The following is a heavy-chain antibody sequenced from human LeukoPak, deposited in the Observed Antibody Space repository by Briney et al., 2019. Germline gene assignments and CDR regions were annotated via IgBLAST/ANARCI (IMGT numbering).Heavy chain of an antibody. CDR2: ITSGGVTT. V-gene: IGHV3-23*01. J-gene: IGHJ4*02. Sequence: PGGSLTLSCAASGFTFSDYAMTWVRQAPGKGLEWVSAITSGGVTTFYADSVKGRFTISRDNSKNTLYLQLNSLRAGDTALYFCARDSPPCRGASCLLSEYWGQGTLVTVSS. CDR3: ARDSPPCRGASCLLSEY. D-gene: IGHD2-15*01. CDR1: GFTFSDYA.